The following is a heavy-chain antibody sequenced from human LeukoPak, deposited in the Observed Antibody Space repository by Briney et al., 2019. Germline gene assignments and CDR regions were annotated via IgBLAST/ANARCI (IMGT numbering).Heavy chain of an antibody. CDR1: GFTVSSNY. CDR3: ARVRIFGVGPNYYYGMDV. V-gene: IGHV3-66*01. D-gene: IGHD3-3*01. Sequence: GGSLRLSCAASGFTVSSNYMSWVRQAPGKGLEWVSVIYSGGSTYYADSVKGRFTISRDNSKNTLYLQMNSLRAEDTAVYYCARVRIFGVGPNYYYGMDVWGQGTTVTVSS. J-gene: IGHJ6*02. CDR2: IYSGGST.